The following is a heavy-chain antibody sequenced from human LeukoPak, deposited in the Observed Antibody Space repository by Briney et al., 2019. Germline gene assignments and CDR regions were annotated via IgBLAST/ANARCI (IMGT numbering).Heavy chain of an antibody. CDR1: RFTFSSYG. D-gene: IGHD3-22*01. CDR3: AKDLYYYDSSGYYSTGGYFDY. V-gene: IGHV3-30*18. Sequence: PGGSLRLSCAASRFTFSSYGMHWVRQAPGKGLEWVAVISYDGSNKYYADSVKGRFTISRDNSKNTLYLQMNSLRAEDTAVYYCAKDLYYYDSSGYYSTGGYFDYWGQGTLVTVSS. J-gene: IGHJ4*02. CDR2: ISYDGSNK.